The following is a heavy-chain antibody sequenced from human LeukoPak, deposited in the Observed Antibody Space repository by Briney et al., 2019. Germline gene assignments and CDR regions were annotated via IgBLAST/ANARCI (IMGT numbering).Heavy chain of an antibody. D-gene: IGHD2-2*01. CDR1: GGSFTNYA. CDR2: IVPMFTTS. CDR3: ARVKESAPVAAAIPYFFDR. J-gene: IGHJ4*02. V-gene: IGHV1-69*01. Sequence: SVKVSCKASGGSFTNYAVSWLRHAPGHGLEWMGAIVPMFTTSDYAQKFRDRVTITADESTSTVYMDLRRLTYEDTAIYYCARVKESAPVAAAIPYFFDRWGQGTLVTVSS.